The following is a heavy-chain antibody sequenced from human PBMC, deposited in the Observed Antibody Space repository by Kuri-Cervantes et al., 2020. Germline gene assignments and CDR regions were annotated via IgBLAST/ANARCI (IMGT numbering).Heavy chain of an antibody. D-gene: IGHD5-12*01. Sequence: GESLKISCAASGFSFSNYWMHWVRQGPGKGLQWVSRISSDGSTTNYADSVKGRFTISRDNAKNTLYLQMNSLSGEDTAVYYCASGYSGSGGNEYWGQGTLVTVSS. CDR3: ASGYSGSGGNEY. V-gene: IGHV3-74*01. J-gene: IGHJ4*02. CDR1: GFSFSNYW. CDR2: ISSDGSTT.